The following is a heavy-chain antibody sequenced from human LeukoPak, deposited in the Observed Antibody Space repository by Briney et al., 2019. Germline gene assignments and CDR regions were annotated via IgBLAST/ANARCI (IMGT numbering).Heavy chain of an antibody. CDR2: INHSGST. Sequence: SETLSLTCAVYGGSFSGYYWSWIRQPPGKGLEWIGEINHSGSTNYNPSLKSRVTISVDTSKNQFSLKLSSVTAADTAVYYCASCSGGSCYLVPYFDYWGQGTLVTVSS. V-gene: IGHV4-34*01. CDR3: ASCSGGSCYLVPYFDY. J-gene: IGHJ4*02. D-gene: IGHD2-15*01. CDR1: GGSFSGYY.